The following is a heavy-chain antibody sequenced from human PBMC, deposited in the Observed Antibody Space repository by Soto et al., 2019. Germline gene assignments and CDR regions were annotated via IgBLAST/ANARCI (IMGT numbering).Heavy chain of an antibody. CDR1: GYPVTAYY. J-gene: IGHJ3*02. V-gene: IGHV1-2*02. CDR2: INPATGAA. CDR3: AGGGGVGVAGSAAFDM. Sequence: QLHLVQSGAVVKKPGASVTVSCSASGYPVTAYYMHWVRQAPGRGLAWMGGINPATGAAKYTQTFQGRVNMTRDPSPSTVFMELSGLTSGDSAFFYWAGGGGVGVAGSAAFDMWGQGTLVTVSS. D-gene: IGHD3-3*01.